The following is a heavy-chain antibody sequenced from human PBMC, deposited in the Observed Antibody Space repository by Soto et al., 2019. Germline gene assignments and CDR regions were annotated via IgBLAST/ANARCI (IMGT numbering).Heavy chain of an antibody. V-gene: IGHV3-23*01. CDR2: ISGSGGST. Sequence: GGSLRLSCAASGFTFSSYAMSWVRQAPGKGLEWVSAISGSGGSTYYADSVKGRFTISRDNSKNTLYLQMNSLRAEDTAVYYCASTFEELLPIGGTDIYYYYGMDVWGQGTTPTVSS. CDR3: ASTFEELLPIGGTDIYYYYGMDV. J-gene: IGHJ6*02. D-gene: IGHD3-10*01. CDR1: GFTFSSYA.